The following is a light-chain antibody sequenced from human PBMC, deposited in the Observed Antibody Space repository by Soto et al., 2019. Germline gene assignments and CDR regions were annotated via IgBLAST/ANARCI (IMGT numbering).Light chain of an antibody. CDR1: SGHSSYI. Sequence: QPVLTQSSSASASLGSSVKLTCTLSSGHSSYIIAWHQQQPGKAPRYLMKLEGSGDYNKGSGVPDRFSGSSSGADRYLTISNLQFEDEADYYCQTWDSNTHVFGTGTKLTVL. CDR3: QTWDSNTHV. V-gene: IGLV4-60*02. J-gene: IGLJ1*01. CDR2: LEGSGDY.